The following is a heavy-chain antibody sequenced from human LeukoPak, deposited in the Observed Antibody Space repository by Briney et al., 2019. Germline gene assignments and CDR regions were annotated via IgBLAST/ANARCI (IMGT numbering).Heavy chain of an antibody. CDR3: ARGDCSSTSCYAYVGNWFDP. CDR1: GGTFSSYA. J-gene: IGHJ5*02. Sequence: GASVKVSCKASGGTFSSYAISWVRQAPGQGLEWMGGIIPIFGTANYAQKFQGRVTITTDESTSTAYMELSRLRSDDTAVYYCARGDCSSTSCYAYVGNWFDPWGQGTLVTVSS. CDR2: IIPIFGTA. D-gene: IGHD2-2*01. V-gene: IGHV1-69*05.